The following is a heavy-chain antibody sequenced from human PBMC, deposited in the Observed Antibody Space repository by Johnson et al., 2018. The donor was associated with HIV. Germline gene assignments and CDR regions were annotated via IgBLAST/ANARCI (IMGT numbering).Heavy chain of an antibody. CDR2: IKSKTAGGTT. D-gene: IGHD6-13*01. V-gene: IGHV3-15*01. J-gene: IGHJ3*02. CDR1: GFTFSNAW. CDR3: TTGPIAARRGAFDI. Sequence: EKLVESGGGVARPGGSLRLSCAASGFTFSNAWMSWVRQAPGKGLEWVGRIKSKTAGGTTDYAAPVKGRFTISRDDSKNTLYLQMNSLKTEDTAVYSCTTGPIAARRGAFDIWGRGTMVTVSS.